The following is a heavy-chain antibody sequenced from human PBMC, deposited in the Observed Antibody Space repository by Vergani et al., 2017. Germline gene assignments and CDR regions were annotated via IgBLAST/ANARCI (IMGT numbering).Heavy chain of an antibody. D-gene: IGHD2-15*01. V-gene: IGHV3-73*01. J-gene: IGHJ4*02. Sequence: EVQLVESGGGLVQPGGSLKLSCAASGFTFSGSAMHWVRQASGKGLEWVGRIRSKANSYATAYDASVKGRFTISRDDSKNTAYLQMNSLKTEDTAVYYCTRPQWCSGGSCYVGYWGQGTLVTVSS. CDR3: TRPQWCSGGSCYVGY. CDR1: GFTFSGSA. CDR2: IRSKANSYAT.